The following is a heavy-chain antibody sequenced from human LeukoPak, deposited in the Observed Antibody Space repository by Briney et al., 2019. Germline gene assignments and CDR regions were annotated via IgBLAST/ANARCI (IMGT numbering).Heavy chain of an antibody. CDR3: ARGRGSGHKENWFDP. CDR2: MNPNSGNT. D-gene: IGHD6-19*01. J-gene: IGHJ5*02. Sequence: AAVKVTCKGSGYTFTTYDINWLRQATGQGLEWMGCMNPNSGNTGYTQKFQGRVTMTRNTSISTAYMELSSLRSEDTAVYYCARGRGSGHKENWFDPWGQGTLVTVSS. CDR1: GYTFTTYD. V-gene: IGHV1-8*01.